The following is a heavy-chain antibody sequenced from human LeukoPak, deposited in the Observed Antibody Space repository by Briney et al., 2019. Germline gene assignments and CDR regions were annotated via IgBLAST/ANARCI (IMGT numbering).Heavy chain of an antibody. CDR2: ITTNGGST. CDR1: GFTFSRYS. CDR3: VKHDTPFDY. J-gene: IGHJ4*02. Sequence: GGSLRLSCSASGFTFSRYSMYWVRQAPGKGLEYVSAITTNGGSTYYADSVKGRFTIPRDDSKNALYLQMSSLRAGDTAVYYCVKHDTPFDYSGQGTLVTVSS. D-gene: IGHD3-22*01. V-gene: IGHV3-64D*09.